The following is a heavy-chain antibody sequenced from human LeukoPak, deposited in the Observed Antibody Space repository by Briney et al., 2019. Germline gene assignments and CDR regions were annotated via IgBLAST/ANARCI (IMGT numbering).Heavy chain of an antibody. CDR2: INPNSGGT. Sequence: VASVKVSCKASGYTFTGYYMHWVRQAPGQGLEWMGWINPNSGGTNYAQKFQGRVTMTRDTSISTAYMGLSRLRSEDTAVYYCATVGTTAFDYWGQGTLVTVSS. J-gene: IGHJ4*02. V-gene: IGHV1-2*02. D-gene: IGHD4-11*01. CDR1: GYTFTGYY. CDR3: ATVGTTAFDY.